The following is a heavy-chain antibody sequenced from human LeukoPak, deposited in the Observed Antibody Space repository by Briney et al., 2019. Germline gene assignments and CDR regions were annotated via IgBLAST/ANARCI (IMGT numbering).Heavy chain of an antibody. CDR1: GFTFDDYA. J-gene: IGHJ5*02. CDR2: ITWNRDNI. CDR3: ARGPPGHTIFAPWFDP. D-gene: IGHD3-3*01. V-gene: IGHV3-9*01. Sequence: GRSLRLSCTVSGFTFDDYAMHWVRHTPGKGLEWVAGITWNRDNIGYGDSVKGRFTISRDNVKNVLYLQMNSLRAEDTAVYYCARGPPGHTIFAPWFDPWGQGTLVTVSS.